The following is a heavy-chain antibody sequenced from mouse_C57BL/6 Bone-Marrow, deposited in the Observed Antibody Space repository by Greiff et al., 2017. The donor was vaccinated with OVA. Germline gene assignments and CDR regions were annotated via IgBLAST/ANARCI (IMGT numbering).Heavy chain of an antibody. J-gene: IGHJ2*01. CDR3: ARHGDYGSFFDY. V-gene: IGHV5-6*02. D-gene: IGHD1-1*01. CDR2: ISSGGSYT. CDR1: GFTFSSYG. Sequence: EVKLVESGGDLVKPGGSLKLSCAASGFTFSSYGMSWVRQTPYKRLEWVATISSGGSYTYYPDSVKGRFTISRDNAKNTLYLQMSSLKSEDTAMYYCARHGDYGSFFDYWGQGTTLTVSS.